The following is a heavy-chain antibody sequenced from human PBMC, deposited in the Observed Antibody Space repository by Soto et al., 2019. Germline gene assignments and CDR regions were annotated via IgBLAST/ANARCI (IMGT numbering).Heavy chain of an antibody. CDR3: ARLLGGYDDYGGWFAP. CDR2: VSHSGRT. CDR1: GGSISPYS. J-gene: IGHJ5*02. D-gene: IGHD4-17*01. V-gene: IGHV4-59*01. Sequence: SETLSLTCTISGGSISPYSWTWIRQSPGKGLEWIGYVSHSGRTFYTPSLKSRLTMSLDTSRSQFSLRLKSVSAADTAVYYCARLLGGYDDYGGWFAPWGQGTLVTLSS.